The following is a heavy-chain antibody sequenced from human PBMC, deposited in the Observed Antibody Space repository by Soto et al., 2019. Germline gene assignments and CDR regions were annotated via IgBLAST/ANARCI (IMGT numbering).Heavy chain of an antibody. D-gene: IGHD3-10*01. CDR3: AKEAGTMVRGVIKDYYYYGMDV. Sequence: EVQLLESGGGLVQPGGSLRLSCAASGFTFSSYAMSWVRQAPGKGLEWVSAISGSGGSTYYADSVKGWFTISRDNSKNTLYLQMNSLRAEDTAVYYCAKEAGTMVRGVIKDYYYYGMDVWGQGTTVTVSS. J-gene: IGHJ6*02. CDR1: GFTFSSYA. V-gene: IGHV3-23*01. CDR2: ISGSGGST.